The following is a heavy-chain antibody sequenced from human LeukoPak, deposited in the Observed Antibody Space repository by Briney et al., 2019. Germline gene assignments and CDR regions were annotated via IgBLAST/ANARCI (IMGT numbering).Heavy chain of an antibody. CDR2: INPNSGGT. Sequence: ASVKVSCKASGYTFTSYYMHWVRQAPGQGLEWMGWINPNSGGTNYAQKFQGRVTMTRDTSISTAYMELSRLRSDDTAVYYCARTGCSSTSCYYGDYWGQGTLVTVSS. J-gene: IGHJ4*02. D-gene: IGHD2-2*01. V-gene: IGHV1-2*02. CDR1: GYTFTSYY. CDR3: ARTGCSSTSCYYGDY.